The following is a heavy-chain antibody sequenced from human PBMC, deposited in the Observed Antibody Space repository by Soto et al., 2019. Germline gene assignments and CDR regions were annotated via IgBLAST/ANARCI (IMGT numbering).Heavy chain of an antibody. Sequence: QVQVVQSGVEVRRPGSSVKVSCKASGDTFKNCVISWLRQAPGQGLEWMGGIIPLFGTTDFAQRFQGRLTITTDESTTTAYMELSRLRSEETATYYCAAELGFGKLSVVWGQGTKVIVSS. V-gene: IGHV1-69*01. CDR2: IIPLFGTT. CDR3: AAELGFGKLSVV. CDR1: GDTFKNCV. J-gene: IGHJ6*02. D-gene: IGHD3-10*01.